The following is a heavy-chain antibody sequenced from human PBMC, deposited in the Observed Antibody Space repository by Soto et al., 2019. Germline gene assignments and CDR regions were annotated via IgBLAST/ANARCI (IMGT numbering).Heavy chain of an antibody. Sequence: QTLPLTCALSGDSVSSYSAAWKCIRHSPSGGLEWRGRTYYRSRFFRDYAESVKSRIIINLETPKNQSSRQLKSGPCEDMAVYYCVSDRYRSSGWLATWGKGTRV. D-gene: IGHD3-10*01. CDR1: GDSVSSYSAA. V-gene: IGHV6-1*01. CDR3: VSDRYRSSGWLAT. J-gene: IGHJ5*02. CDR2: TYYRSRFFR.